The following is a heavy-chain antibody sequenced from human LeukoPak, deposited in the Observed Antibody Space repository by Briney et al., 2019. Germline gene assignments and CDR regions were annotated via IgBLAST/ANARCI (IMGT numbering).Heavy chain of an antibody. CDR2: IWYDGSNK. CDR3: AREYCSGGSCYFYYYYYGMDV. Sequence: GGSLRLSCAASGFTFSSYGMHWVRQAPGKGLEWVAVIWYDGSNKYYADSVKGRFTISRDNSKNTLYLRMNSLRAEDTAVYYCAREYCSGGSCYFYYYYYGMDVWGQGTTVTVSS. J-gene: IGHJ6*02. V-gene: IGHV3-33*01. D-gene: IGHD2-15*01. CDR1: GFTFSSYG.